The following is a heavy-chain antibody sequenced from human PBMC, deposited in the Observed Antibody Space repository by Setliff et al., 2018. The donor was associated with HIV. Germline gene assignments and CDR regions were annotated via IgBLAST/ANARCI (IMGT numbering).Heavy chain of an antibody. CDR3: ARVGGKGYSNFLDS. Sequence: PSETLSHTCIVSSGSIHSGSYYWSWIRQPVGKGLEWIGRIYISGSTDYNPSLKSRVAISVDTSKNHFSLNLTSVTAADTAIYFCARVGGKGYSNFLDSWGQGLLVTVSS. CDR1: SGSIHSGSYY. CDR2: IYISGST. D-gene: IGHD2-15*01. V-gene: IGHV4-61*02. J-gene: IGHJ4*02.